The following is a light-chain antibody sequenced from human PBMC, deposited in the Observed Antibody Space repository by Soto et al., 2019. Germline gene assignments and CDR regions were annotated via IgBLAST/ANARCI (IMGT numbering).Light chain of an antibody. V-gene: IGLV1-51*01. Sequence: QSALTQPASVSGSPGQSITISCTGTSGDVGGYYYVSWYQQLPGKAPKLLIYDNNKRPSGIPDRFSGSKSGTSATLGITGLQTGDEADYYCGTWDSSLSAVVFGGGTKLTVL. CDR1: SGDVGGYYY. CDR3: GTWDSSLSAVV. J-gene: IGLJ2*01. CDR2: DNN.